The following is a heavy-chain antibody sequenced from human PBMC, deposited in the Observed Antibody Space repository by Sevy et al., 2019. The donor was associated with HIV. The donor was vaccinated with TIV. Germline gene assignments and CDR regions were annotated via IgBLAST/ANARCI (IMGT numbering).Heavy chain of an antibody. D-gene: IGHD6-13*01. CDR2: IIPILGTA. J-gene: IGHJ5*02. Sequence: ASVKVSCKASGGTFSSYAISWVRQAPGQGLEWMGGIIPILGTANYAQKFQGRVTITADESTSTAYMELSSLRSEDTAVYYCARGIAAAGIGWFDPWGQGTLVTVSS. CDR3: ARGIAAAGIGWFDP. V-gene: IGHV1-69*13. CDR1: GGTFSSYA.